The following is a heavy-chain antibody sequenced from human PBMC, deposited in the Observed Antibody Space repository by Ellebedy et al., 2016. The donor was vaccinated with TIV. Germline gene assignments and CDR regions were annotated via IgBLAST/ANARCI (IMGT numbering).Heavy chain of an antibody. Sequence: MPSETLSLTCTVSGGSISSYYWSWIRQPAGKGLEWIGRIYTSGSTNYNPSLKSRVSISVDTSKNQFSLKLNSVTAADTAVYFCARVGTPNSGDERHDASDIWGQGTMVTVSS. CDR3: ARVGTPNSGDERHDASDI. V-gene: IGHV4-4*07. J-gene: IGHJ3*02. CDR1: GGSISSYY. CDR2: IYTSGST. D-gene: IGHD5-12*01.